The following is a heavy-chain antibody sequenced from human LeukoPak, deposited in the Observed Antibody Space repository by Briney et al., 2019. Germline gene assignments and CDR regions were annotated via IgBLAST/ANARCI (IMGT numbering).Heavy chain of an antibody. D-gene: IGHD6-19*01. CDR1: GGTFSSYA. CDR3: ASGVAVAENYYYYYGMDV. V-gene: IGHV1-69*13. Sequence: ASVKVSCKASGGTFSSYAISWVRQVPGQGLEWMGGIIPIFGTANYAQKFQGRVTITADESTSTAYMELSSLRSEDTAVYYCASGVAVAENYYYYYGMDVWGQGTTVTVSS. CDR2: IIPIFGTA. J-gene: IGHJ6*02.